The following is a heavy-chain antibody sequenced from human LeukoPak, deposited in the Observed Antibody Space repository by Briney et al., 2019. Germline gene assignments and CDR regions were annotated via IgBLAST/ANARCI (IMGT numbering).Heavy chain of an antibody. D-gene: IGHD1-26*01. CDR1: GYTFINYA. V-gene: IGHV1-3*03. Sequence: GASVKVSCKTSGYTFINYAIHWVRQAPGQGLEWMGWINAANGDTNYSQVSQGRVTITRDTSASTAYMEMSSLRSEDTAIYYCASGHPQNSGSSSNFDYWGQGTLVTVSS. CDR2: INAANGDT. J-gene: IGHJ4*02. CDR3: ASGHPQNSGSSSNFDY.